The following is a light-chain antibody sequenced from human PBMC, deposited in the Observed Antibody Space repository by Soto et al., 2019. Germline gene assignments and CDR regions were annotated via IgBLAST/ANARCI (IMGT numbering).Light chain of an antibody. Sequence: QSVLTQPPSASGSPGQSVTISCTGTISDVGGYNYVAWYQQHPGKAPKFMIYEVNKRPSGVPDRFSGSKSGSTASLTVSGLQAEDEADYYCSSYAGSSTYVFGTGTKLTVL. V-gene: IGLV2-8*01. J-gene: IGLJ1*01. CDR1: ISDVGGYNY. CDR3: SSYAGSSTYV. CDR2: EVN.